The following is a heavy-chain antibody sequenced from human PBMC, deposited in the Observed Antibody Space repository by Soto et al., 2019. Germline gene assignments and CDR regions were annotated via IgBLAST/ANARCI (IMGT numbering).Heavy chain of an antibody. CDR1: GGSFSGYY. D-gene: IGHD2-15*01. CDR2: INHSGST. Sequence: QVQLQQWRAGLLKPSETLSLTCAVYGGSFSGYYWSWIRQPPRKGLERIGEINHSGSTNYNPSLKSRGTISVETCKNQFFLKLSYVTAADKAVYYCARGGIGFCSGGSCYWFGPWGQGTLVTVSS. V-gene: IGHV4-34*01. J-gene: IGHJ5*02. CDR3: ARGGIGFCSGGSCYWFGP.